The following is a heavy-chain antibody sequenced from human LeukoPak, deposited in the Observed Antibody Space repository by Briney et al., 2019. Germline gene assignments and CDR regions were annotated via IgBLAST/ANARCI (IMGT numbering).Heavy chain of an antibody. CDR2: IYSGGST. V-gene: IGHV3-66*01. J-gene: IGHJ3*02. Sequence: GGSLRLSCAASGFTVSSNYMSWVRQAPGKGLEWVSVIYSGGSTYYADSVKGRFTISRDNSKNTLYLQMNSLRAEDTAVYYCAKDIEGYYYDSSGYTHTHDAFDIWGQGTLVTVSS. CDR1: GFTVSSNY. D-gene: IGHD3-22*01. CDR3: AKDIEGYYYDSSGYTHTHDAFDI.